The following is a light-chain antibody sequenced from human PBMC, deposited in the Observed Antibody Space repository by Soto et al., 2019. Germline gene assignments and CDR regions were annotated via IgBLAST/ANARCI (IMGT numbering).Light chain of an antibody. CDR3: LQDYNYPRT. CDR1: QGIRTE. V-gene: IGKV1-6*02. J-gene: IGKJ1*01. Sequence: AIQMTQSPSSLSAFVGDRVTITCRASQGIRTELGWYQQRPGEAPKLLIYAASTLQSGVPSRFSGSGSGTDFTLTISSLQPEDFATYYCLQDYNYPRTFGQGTKVEIK. CDR2: AAS.